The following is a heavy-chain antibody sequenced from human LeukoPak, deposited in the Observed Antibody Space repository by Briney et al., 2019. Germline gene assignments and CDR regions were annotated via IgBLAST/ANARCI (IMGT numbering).Heavy chain of an antibody. Sequence: GGSLRLSCAASGFIFSSYDMSWVRQAPGQGLEWVSGISDSGGSTYYADSVKGRFTISRDNAKNTLYLQMNSLRAEDTAVYYCARDGIAAVDFDYWGQGILVTVSS. D-gene: IGHD6-13*01. V-gene: IGHV3-23*01. CDR3: ARDGIAAVDFDY. J-gene: IGHJ4*02. CDR1: GFIFSSYD. CDR2: ISDSGGST.